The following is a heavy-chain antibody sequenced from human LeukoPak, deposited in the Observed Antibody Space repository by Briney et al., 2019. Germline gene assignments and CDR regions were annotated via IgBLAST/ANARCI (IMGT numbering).Heavy chain of an antibody. CDR1: GFTFSSYA. J-gene: IGHJ6*02. V-gene: IGHV3-23*01. CDR2: ISGSGGST. Sequence: GGSLRLSCAASGFTFSSYAMSWARQAPGKGLEWVSAISGSGGSTYYADSVKGRFTISRDNSKNTLYLQMNSLRAEDTAVYYCAKGGIAVALRPTYYYYGMDVWGQGTTVTVSS. D-gene: IGHD6-19*01. CDR3: AKGGIAVALRPTYYYYGMDV.